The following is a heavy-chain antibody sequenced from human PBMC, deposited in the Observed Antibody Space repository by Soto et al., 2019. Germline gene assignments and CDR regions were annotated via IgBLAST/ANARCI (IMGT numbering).Heavy chain of an antibody. CDR1: GGAFSSYA. CDR2: IIPIFGTA. Sequence: SVKVACKASGGAFSSYAISWVRQAPGQGLEWMGGIIPIFGTANYAQKFQGRVTITADESTSTAYMELSSLRSEDTAVYYCARSLGSSGYYGFYWGQGTLVTVSS. J-gene: IGHJ4*02. CDR3: ARSLGSSGYYGFY. D-gene: IGHD3-22*01. V-gene: IGHV1-69*13.